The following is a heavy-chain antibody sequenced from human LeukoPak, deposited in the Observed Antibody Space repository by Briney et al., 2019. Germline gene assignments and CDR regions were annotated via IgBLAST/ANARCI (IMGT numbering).Heavy chain of an antibody. J-gene: IGHJ4*02. Sequence: GGSLRLSCAASGLTFSSYWMGWVRQAPGKGLEWVANIKTEGYDKYYVDSLKGRFTISRDNANNSPYLQMDSLRAEDTAVYYCARALYNHGWFPDYFDYWGQGTLVTVSS. CDR3: ARALYNHGWFPDYFDY. CDR1: GLTFSSYW. V-gene: IGHV3-7*01. CDR2: IKTEGYDK. D-gene: IGHD6-19*01.